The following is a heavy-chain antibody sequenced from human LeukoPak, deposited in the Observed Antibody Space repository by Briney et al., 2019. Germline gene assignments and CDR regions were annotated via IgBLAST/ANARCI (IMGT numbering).Heavy chain of an antibody. D-gene: IGHD6-19*01. J-gene: IGHJ5*02. CDR3: ARGPGGSGWSVWFDP. CDR2: INPSGGST. Sequence: INPSGGSTSYAQKFQGRVTMTRDTSTSTVYMELSSMRSEDTAVYYCARGPGGSGWSVWFDPWGQGTLVTVSS. V-gene: IGHV1-46*01.